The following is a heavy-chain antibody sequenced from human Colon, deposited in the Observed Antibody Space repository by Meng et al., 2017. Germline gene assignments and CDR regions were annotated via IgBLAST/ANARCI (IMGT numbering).Heavy chain of an antibody. CDR1: GGSISSSSYY. Sequence: SETLSLTCTVPGGSISSSSYYWGWIRQPPGKGLEWIGSIYYSGSTYYNPSLKSRVTISVDTSKNQLSLKPSSVTAANAAGYYCSRDRSMTTVTTYPFDYWGQGTLVTVSS. V-gene: IGHV4-39*07. D-gene: IGHD4-17*01. CDR2: IYYSGST. J-gene: IGHJ4*02. CDR3: SRDRSMTTVTTYPFDY.